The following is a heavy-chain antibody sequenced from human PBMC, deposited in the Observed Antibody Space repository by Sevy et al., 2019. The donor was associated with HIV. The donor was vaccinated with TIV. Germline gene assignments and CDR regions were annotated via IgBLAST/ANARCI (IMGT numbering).Heavy chain of an antibody. CDR2: INHSGST. CDR1: GGSFSGYY. J-gene: IGHJ6*02. D-gene: IGHD6-19*01. Sequence: SETLSLTCAVYGGSFSGYYWSWIRQPPGKGLEWIGEINHSGSTNYNPSLKSRVTISVDTSKNQFSLKLSSVTAADTAVYYCAREEGQWLGSYYYYYGMDVWGQGTTVTVSS. V-gene: IGHV4-34*01. CDR3: AREEGQWLGSYYYYYGMDV.